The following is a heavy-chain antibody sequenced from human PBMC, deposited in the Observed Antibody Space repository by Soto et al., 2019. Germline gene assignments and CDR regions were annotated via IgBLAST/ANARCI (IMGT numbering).Heavy chain of an antibody. CDR2: INPNSGGT. Sequence: GTSVEVTCMASGYTFTGYYMHWVRQAPGQGLEWMGWINPNSGGTNYAQKFQGRVTMTRDTSISTAYMELSRLRSDDTAVYYCATYGDYGYWGQGTLVTVSS. CDR3: ATYGDYGY. CDR1: GYTFTGYY. J-gene: IGHJ4*02. V-gene: IGHV1-2*02. D-gene: IGHD4-17*01.